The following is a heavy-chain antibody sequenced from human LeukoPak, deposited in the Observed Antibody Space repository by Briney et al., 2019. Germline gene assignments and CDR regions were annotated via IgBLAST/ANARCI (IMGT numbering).Heavy chain of an antibody. V-gene: IGHV4-59*01. J-gene: IGHJ4*02. CDR3: ARDRLHYDSLTGYPAD. CDR2: IYYSGST. D-gene: IGHD3-9*01. Sequence: PSETLSLTCTVSGGSISSYYWSWIRQPPGKGLEWIGYIYYSGSTNYNPSFKSRVTISVDTSKNQFSLKLSSVTAADTAVYYCARDRLHYDSLTGYPADWGQGTLVTVSS. CDR1: GGSISSYY.